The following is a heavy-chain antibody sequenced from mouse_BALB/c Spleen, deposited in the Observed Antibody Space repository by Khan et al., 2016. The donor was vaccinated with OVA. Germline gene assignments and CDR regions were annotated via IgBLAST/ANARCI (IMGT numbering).Heavy chain of an antibody. Sequence: QVRLQQSGAELARPGASVKMSCKASGYTFTSYTMHWIKQRPGQGLEWIGYINPSNSYTNYNQKFKDTATLTADKSSSTASMQLSSLTSEDSAVYYCAREGAYYRSDGWFAYWGQGTLVTVSA. J-gene: IGHJ3*01. D-gene: IGHD2-14*01. V-gene: IGHV1-4*01. CDR1: GYTFTSYT. CDR3: AREGAYYRSDGWFAY. CDR2: INPSNSYT.